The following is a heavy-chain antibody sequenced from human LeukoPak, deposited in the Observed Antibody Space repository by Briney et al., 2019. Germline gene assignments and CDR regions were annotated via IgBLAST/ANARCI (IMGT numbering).Heavy chain of an antibody. V-gene: IGHV4-59*12. Sequence: PSETLSLTCTVSGGSISSYYWSWIRQPPGKGLEWIGYIYDSGSTNYNPSLKSRVTISADTSKNQFSLKLSSVTAADTAVYYCARDLSGGGDDFWSGSRWYFDLWGRGTLVTVSS. CDR2: IYDSGST. D-gene: IGHD3-3*01. CDR1: GGSISSYY. J-gene: IGHJ2*01. CDR3: ARDLSGGGDDFWSGSRWYFDL.